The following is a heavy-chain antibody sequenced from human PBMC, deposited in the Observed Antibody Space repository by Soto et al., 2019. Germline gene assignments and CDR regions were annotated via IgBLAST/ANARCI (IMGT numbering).Heavy chain of an antibody. CDR3: ARDSQYCTNGVCYTGQAYYYGMDV. V-gene: IGHV3-7*01. CDR1: GFTFSSYW. D-gene: IGHD2-8*01. CDR2: IKQDGSEK. Sequence: EVQLVESGGGLVQPGGSLRLSCAASGFTFSSYWMSWVRQAPGKGLEWVANIKQDGSEKYYVDSVKGRFTISRDNAKNSLYLQMNSLRAEDTAVYYCARDSQYCTNGVCYTGQAYYYGMDVWGQGTTVTVSS. J-gene: IGHJ6*02.